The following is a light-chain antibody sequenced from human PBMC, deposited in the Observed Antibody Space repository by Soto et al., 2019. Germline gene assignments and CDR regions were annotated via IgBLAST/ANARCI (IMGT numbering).Light chain of an antibody. CDR3: SSYTSSSTLV. CDR2: EVS. J-gene: IGLJ1*01. CDR1: SSDVGGYNY. V-gene: IGLV2-14*01. Sequence: QSALTQPASVSGSPGQSITISCTGTSSDVGGYNYVSWYQQHPGKAPKLMICEVSNRPSGVSNRFSGSKSANTASLTISGLQAEDEADYYCSSYTSSSTLVFGTGTKLTVL.